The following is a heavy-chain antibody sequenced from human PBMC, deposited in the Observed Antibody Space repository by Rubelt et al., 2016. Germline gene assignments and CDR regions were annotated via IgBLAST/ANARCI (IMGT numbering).Heavy chain of an antibody. CDR2: IDSDGSST. J-gene: IGHJ4*02. CDR1: GFTFSSHA. V-gene: IGHV3-74*02. CDR3: ARVVYGSGDY. Sequence: EVQLVDSGGDLVQPGGSLRLSCAASGFTFSSHAMTWVRQAPGKGLVWVSRIDSDGSSTSYAASVKGRFTISRDNAKNTLYLQMNSRRAEDTAVYYCARVVYGSGDYWGQGTLVTVSS. D-gene: IGHD3-10*01.